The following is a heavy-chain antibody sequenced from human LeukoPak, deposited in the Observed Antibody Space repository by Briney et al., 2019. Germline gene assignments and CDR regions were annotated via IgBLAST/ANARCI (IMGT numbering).Heavy chain of an antibody. Sequence: QPSETLSLTCTVSGYSISSGYYWGWIRQPPGKGLEWIGSIYHSGSTYYNPSLKSRVTISVDTSKNQFSLKLSSVTAADTAVYYCARELVHYAILYYFDYWGQGTLVTVSS. CDR1: GYSISSGYY. D-gene: IGHD2-2*01. V-gene: IGHV4-38-2*02. J-gene: IGHJ4*02. CDR2: IYHSGST. CDR3: ARELVHYAILYYFDY.